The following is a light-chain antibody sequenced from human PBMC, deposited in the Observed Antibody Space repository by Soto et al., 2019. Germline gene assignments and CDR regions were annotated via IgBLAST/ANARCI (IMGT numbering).Light chain of an antibody. CDR1: QSVSSSY. CDR2: GAS. J-gene: IGKJ1*01. Sequence: EIVLTQSPGTLSLSPGERATLSCRASQSVSSSYLAWYQQKPGQAPRLLIYGASSKATGIPDRFSGSGSGTDFTLTIRILEPEDFAVYYCQQYSSSPWTCGQGTKADIK. CDR3: QQYSSSPWT. V-gene: IGKV3-20*01.